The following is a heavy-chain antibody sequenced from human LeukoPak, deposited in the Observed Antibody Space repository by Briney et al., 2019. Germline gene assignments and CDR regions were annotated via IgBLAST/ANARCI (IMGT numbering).Heavy chain of an antibody. J-gene: IGHJ2*01. Sequence: GGSLRLSCAASGFTFSSYDMSWVRQAPGSGLELVSVITSSGGGTYYADSVKGRFTISRDNSKNTLYLQMNSLIAEDTAVYYCAKGSWGERLDWYFDLWGRGTLVTVSS. CDR2: ITSSGGGT. CDR3: AKGSWGERLDWYFDL. D-gene: IGHD3-16*01. V-gene: IGHV3-23*01. CDR1: GFTFSSYD.